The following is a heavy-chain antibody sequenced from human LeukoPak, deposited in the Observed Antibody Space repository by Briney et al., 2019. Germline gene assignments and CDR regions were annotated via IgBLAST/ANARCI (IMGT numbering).Heavy chain of an antibody. V-gene: IGHV4-34*01. J-gene: IGHJ4*02. Sequence: PSKTLSLTCAVYGGSFSGYYWSWIRQPPGKGLEWIGEINHSGSTNYNPSLKSRATISVDTSKNQFSLKLSSVTAADTAVYYCARGLGEVDTAINDYWGQGTLVTVS. CDR1: GGSFSGYY. CDR3: ARGLGEVDTAINDY. D-gene: IGHD5-18*01. CDR2: INHSGST.